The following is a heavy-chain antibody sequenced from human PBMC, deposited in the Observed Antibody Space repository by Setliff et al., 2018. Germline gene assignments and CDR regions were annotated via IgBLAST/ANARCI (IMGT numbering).Heavy chain of an antibody. D-gene: IGHD3-3*01. Sequence: ASVKVSCKAFGYTFAKCGTSWVRQAPGQGLEWMGWISGYNGYTVYAQKLQGRVTMTTDTSTTTAYMELKSLRSDDTAVYYCARSWRAGALNHFDYWGQGSRVTVSS. V-gene: IGHV1-18*01. CDR3: ARSWRAGALNHFDY. CDR2: ISGYNGYT. CDR1: GYTFAKCG. J-gene: IGHJ4*02.